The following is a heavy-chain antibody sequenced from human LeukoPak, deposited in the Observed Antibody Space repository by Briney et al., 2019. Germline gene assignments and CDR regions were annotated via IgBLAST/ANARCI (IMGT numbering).Heavy chain of an antibody. V-gene: IGHV3-21*01. Sequence: NAGGSLRLSCAASGFTFSGFGMNWVRQAPGKGLEWVSSVSRSSSDTYYADSVKGRSTISRDNAKNSLYLQMNSLRAEDTAVYYCVRGNGWDLLSCEYWGQGTLVTVSS. CDR2: VSRSSSDT. J-gene: IGHJ4*02. D-gene: IGHD1-26*01. CDR1: GFTFSGFG. CDR3: VRGNGWDLLSCEY.